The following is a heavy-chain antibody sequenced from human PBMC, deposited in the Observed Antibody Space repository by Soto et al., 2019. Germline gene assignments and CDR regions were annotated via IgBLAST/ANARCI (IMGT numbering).Heavy chain of an antibody. CDR1: GFTFSSFG. CDR3: AKDKGRSLTGGMDV. CDR2: MSFDGNSK. J-gene: IGHJ6*02. Sequence: TGGSLRLACAASGFTFSSFGMHWVRQAPGKGLEWVAVMSFDGNSKYYADSMKGRFIISRDNSKNTLYLEMNSLRAEDTAVYYCAKDKGRSLTGGMDVWGQGTTVTVSS. D-gene: IGHD3-9*01. V-gene: IGHV3-30*18.